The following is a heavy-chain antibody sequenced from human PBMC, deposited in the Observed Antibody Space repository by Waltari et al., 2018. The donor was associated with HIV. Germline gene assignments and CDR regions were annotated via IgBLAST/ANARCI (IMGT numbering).Heavy chain of an antibody. D-gene: IGHD4-17*01. CDR1: GGSISNYY. CDR2: FYYSGST. CDR3: ARGTYGDYVYWYFNL. J-gene: IGHJ2*01. Sequence: QVLLQESGPGLVKPSETLSLTCTVSGGSISNYYWNWIRQPPGKGLEWIGYFYYSGSTKYNPSLKSLVTISVDTSKNQFSLKLSSVTAADTAVYYCARGTYGDYVYWYFNLWGRGTLVTVSS. V-gene: IGHV4-59*01.